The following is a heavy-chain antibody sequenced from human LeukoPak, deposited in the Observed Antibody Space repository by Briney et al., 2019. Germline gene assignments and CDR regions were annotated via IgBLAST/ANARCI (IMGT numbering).Heavy chain of an antibody. Sequence: GGSLRLSCPVSGFTFSSYAMSWVRQAPGKGLEWVSSISSSSSYIYYADSVKGRFTISRDNAKNSLYLQMNSLRAEDTAVYYCAREGSGVAGHFDYWGQGTLVTVSS. CDR3: AREGSGVAGHFDY. CDR2: ISSSSSYI. CDR1: GFTFSSYA. D-gene: IGHD6-19*01. V-gene: IGHV3-21*01. J-gene: IGHJ4*02.